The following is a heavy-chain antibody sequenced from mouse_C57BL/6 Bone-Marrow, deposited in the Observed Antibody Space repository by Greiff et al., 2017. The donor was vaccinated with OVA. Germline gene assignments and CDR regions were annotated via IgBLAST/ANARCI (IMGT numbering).Heavy chain of an antibody. V-gene: IGHV1-69*01. CDR1: GYTFTSYW. J-gene: IGHJ2*01. Sequence: QVQLQQPGAELVMPGASVKLSCKASGYTFTSYWMHWVKQRPGQGLEWIGEIDPSDSYTNYNQKFKGKSTLTVDKSSSTAYMQLSSLTSEDSAVYYCAREERITTERFDDWGQGTTLTVSS. CDR3: AREERITTERFDD. D-gene: IGHD1-1*01. CDR2: IDPSDSYT.